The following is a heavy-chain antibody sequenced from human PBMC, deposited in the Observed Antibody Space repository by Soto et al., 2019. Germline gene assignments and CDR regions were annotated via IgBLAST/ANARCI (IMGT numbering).Heavy chain of an antibody. J-gene: IGHJ6*02. D-gene: IGHD5-12*01. Sequence: QVQLVQSGAEVKKPGASVKVSCEASGYTFINYGISWVRQAPGQGLEWMGWINAYNGNTNYAQNFQGRVTMTTDTATSTAYMEVRSLRSGDTAGDYCSRDDCPYRGYEYYYGMDVWGQGTTVTVSS. CDR1: GYTFINYG. CDR2: INAYNGNT. CDR3: SRDDCPYRGYEYYYGMDV. V-gene: IGHV1-18*01.